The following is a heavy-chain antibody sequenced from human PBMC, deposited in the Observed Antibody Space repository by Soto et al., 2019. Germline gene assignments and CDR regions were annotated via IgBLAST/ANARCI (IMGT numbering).Heavy chain of an antibody. Sequence: ASVKVSCKASGYTFTGYYMHWVRQAPGQGLEWMGWINPNSGGSNYAQKFQGRVTMTRDTSISTAYMELSRLRSDDTAVYYCARDIAAAGEDAFDIWGQGTMVTV. J-gene: IGHJ3*02. CDR2: INPNSGGS. CDR3: ARDIAAAGEDAFDI. CDR1: GYTFTGYY. V-gene: IGHV1-2*02. D-gene: IGHD6-13*01.